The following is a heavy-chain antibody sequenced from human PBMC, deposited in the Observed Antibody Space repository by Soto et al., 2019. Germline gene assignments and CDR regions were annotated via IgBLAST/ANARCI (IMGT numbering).Heavy chain of an antibody. Sequence: QVQLQQGGAGLLKPSETLSLTCAVYGGSFSGYYWSWIRQPPGKGLEWIGEINHSGSTNYNPSLKSRVTISVDTSKNQFSLKLSSVTAADTAVYYCARVCSGGSCNWFDPWGQGTLVTVSS. J-gene: IGHJ5*02. V-gene: IGHV4-34*01. CDR2: INHSGST. CDR3: ARVCSGGSCNWFDP. CDR1: GGSFSGYY. D-gene: IGHD2-15*01.